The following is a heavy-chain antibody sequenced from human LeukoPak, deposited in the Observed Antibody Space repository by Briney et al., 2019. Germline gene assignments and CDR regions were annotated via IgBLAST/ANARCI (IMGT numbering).Heavy chain of an antibody. J-gene: IGHJ3*02. CDR3: ARPGRRDGYKNAFDI. CDR2: INPSGGST. D-gene: IGHD5-24*01. CDR1: GYTFTSYY. Sequence: ASVKVSCKASGYTFTSYYMHWVRQAPGQGLDWMGIINPSGGSTSYAQKFQGRVTMTRDTSTSTVYMELSSLRSEHTAVYYCARPGRRDGYKNAFDIWGQGTMVTVSS. V-gene: IGHV1-46*01.